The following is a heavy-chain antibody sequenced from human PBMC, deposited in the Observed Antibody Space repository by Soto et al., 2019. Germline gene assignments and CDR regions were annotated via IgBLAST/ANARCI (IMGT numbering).Heavy chain of an antibody. V-gene: IGHV3-48*02. D-gene: IGHD5-12*01. CDR3: ATSVGASGYDFY. CDR1: GFTFSSYN. J-gene: IGHJ4*02. CDR2: ISTSSSTI. Sequence: GGSLRLSCAASGFTFSSYNMNWVRQAPGKGLEWVSFISTSSSTIYYADSVKGRFTISRDNAKNSLFLQMNSLRDGDTAVYYCATSVGASGYDFYWGQGTLVTVSS.